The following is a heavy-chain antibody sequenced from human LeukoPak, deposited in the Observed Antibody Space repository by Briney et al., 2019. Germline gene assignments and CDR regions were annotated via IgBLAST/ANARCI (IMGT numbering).Heavy chain of an antibody. CDR1: GFTVSSNY. D-gene: IGHD3-10*01. Sequence: GGSLRLSCAASGFTVSSNYMSWVRQAPGKGLEWVSVIYSGGRTYYADSVKGRFIISRENSKNTLYLQMNSLRAVDTAVYYCARVYYGSGSLHYYYYYMDVWGKGTTVTISS. J-gene: IGHJ6*03. CDR2: IYSGGRT. CDR3: ARVYYGSGSLHYYYYYMDV. V-gene: IGHV3-53*01.